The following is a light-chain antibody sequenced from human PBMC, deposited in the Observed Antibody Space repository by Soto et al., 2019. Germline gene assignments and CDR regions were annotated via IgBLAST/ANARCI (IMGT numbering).Light chain of an antibody. CDR1: SSDVGNGYNY. CDR3: CSYAGRSYV. CDR2: DVN. Sequence: QSALTQPRSVSGSPGQSVTISCTGTSSDVGNGYNYVSWYQQHPGKVPKLIIYDVNKRPSGVPDRFSGSKSANTASLTISELQAEDEADYYCCSYAGRSYVFGSGTKLAVL. J-gene: IGLJ1*01. V-gene: IGLV2-11*01.